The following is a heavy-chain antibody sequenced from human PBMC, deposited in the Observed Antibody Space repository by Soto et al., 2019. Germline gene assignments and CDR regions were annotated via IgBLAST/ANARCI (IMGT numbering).Heavy chain of an antibody. J-gene: IGHJ6*02. Sequence: GASVKVSCKASGYTFTGYYMHWVRQAPGQGLEWMGWINPNSGGTNYAQKFQGWVTMTRDTSISTAYMELSRLRSDDTAVYYCARDGAGLYYGMDVWGQGTTVTVSS. CDR3: ARDGAGLYYGMDV. CDR1: GYTFTGYY. D-gene: IGHD3-16*01. V-gene: IGHV1-2*04. CDR2: INPNSGGT.